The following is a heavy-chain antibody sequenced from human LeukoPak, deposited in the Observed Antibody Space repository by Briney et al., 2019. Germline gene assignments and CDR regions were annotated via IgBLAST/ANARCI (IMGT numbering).Heavy chain of an antibody. CDR3: ARASSTISRLFDY. V-gene: IGHV1-2*02. J-gene: IGHJ4*02. CDR1: GYTFTGYY. CDR2: INPNSGGT. D-gene: IGHD2-2*01. Sequence: ASVKVSCKASGYTFTGYYIHWVRQAPGQGLEWMGWINPNSGGTNYAQKFQGRVTMTRDTSISTAYMELSRLKSDDTAVYSCARASSTISRLFDYWGQGTLVTVSS.